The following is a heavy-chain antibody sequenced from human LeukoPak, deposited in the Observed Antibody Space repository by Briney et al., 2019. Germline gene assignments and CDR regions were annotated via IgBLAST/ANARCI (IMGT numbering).Heavy chain of an antibody. J-gene: IGHJ4*02. CDR3: AREVVVAATTTADY. CDR2: IWYDGSNK. CDR1: GFTFSSYG. V-gene: IGHV3-33*01. Sequence: PGGSLRLSCAASGFTFSSYGMHWVRQAPGKGLEWVAVIWYDGSNKYYADSVKGRFTISRDNSKNTLYLQMNSLRAEDTAVYYCAREVVVAATTTADYWGQGTLVTVSS. D-gene: IGHD2-15*01.